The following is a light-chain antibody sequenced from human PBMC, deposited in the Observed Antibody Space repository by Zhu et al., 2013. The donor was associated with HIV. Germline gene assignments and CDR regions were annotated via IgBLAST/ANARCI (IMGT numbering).Light chain of an antibody. CDR1: QSIINY. CDR2: DAS. V-gene: IGKV1-9*01. Sequence: DIQLTQSPSFLSASVGDTVAITCRASQSIINYLAWYQRKPGKAPKLLIYDASTLEGGVPSRFSGSGSGTEFTLIITSLQPEDSATYYCHQFYIYPLTFGPGTRVDF. J-gene: IGKJ3*01. CDR3: HQFYIYPLT.